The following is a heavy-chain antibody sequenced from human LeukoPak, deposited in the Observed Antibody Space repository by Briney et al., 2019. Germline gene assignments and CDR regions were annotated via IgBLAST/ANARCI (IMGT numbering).Heavy chain of an antibody. CDR1: GYTFTGYY. J-gene: IGHJ3*02. Sequence: ASVKVSCKASGYTFTGYYMHWVRQAPGQGLEWMGWINPNSGGTNYAQKLQGRVTMTTDTSTSTAYMELRSLRSDDTAVYYCARDRAVAGPDAFDIWGQGTMVTVSS. D-gene: IGHD6-19*01. CDR3: ARDRAVAGPDAFDI. V-gene: IGHV1-2*02. CDR2: INPNSGGT.